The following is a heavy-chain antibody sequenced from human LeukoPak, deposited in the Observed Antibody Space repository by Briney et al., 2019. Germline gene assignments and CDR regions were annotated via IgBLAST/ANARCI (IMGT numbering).Heavy chain of an antibody. CDR2: INPNSGGT. CDR1: GYTFTGYY. CDR3: ARGITMIVVAPFDY. V-gene: IGHV1-2*06. Sequence: GASVKVSCKASGYTFTGYYMHWVRQAPGQGLEWMGRINPNSGGTNHAQKFQGRVTMTRDTSISTAYMELSRLRSDDTAVYYCARGITMIVVAPFDYWGQGTLVTVSS. J-gene: IGHJ4*02. D-gene: IGHD3-22*01.